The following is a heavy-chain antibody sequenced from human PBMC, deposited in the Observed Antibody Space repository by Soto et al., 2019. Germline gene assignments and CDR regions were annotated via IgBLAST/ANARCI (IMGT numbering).Heavy chain of an antibody. CDR1: GFTFSSYG. CDR2: LSYDGSNK. Sequence: GGSLRLSCAASGFTFSSYGMHWVRQAPGKGLEWVAVLSYDGSNKYYADSVKGRFTISRDNSKNTLYLQMNSLRAEDTAVYYCAKDIIRSTVYYYGMDVWGQGTTVTVSS. J-gene: IGHJ6*02. D-gene: IGHD1-20*01. CDR3: AKDIIRSTVYYYGMDV. V-gene: IGHV3-30*18.